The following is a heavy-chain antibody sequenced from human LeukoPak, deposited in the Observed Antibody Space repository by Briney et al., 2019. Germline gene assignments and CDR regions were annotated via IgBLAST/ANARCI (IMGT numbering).Heavy chain of an antibody. CDR1: NGSFTEYF. J-gene: IGHJ5*02. Sequence: SETLSLTCVVNNGSFTEYFWSWIRQPPGKGLEWIGEVYHSGSTNYNPSLKSRLSISTDMSKKQFSQQLTSVTAADTAVYFCARERFLGRLTRVLDTWGQGILVTVSS. CDR2: VYHSGST. D-gene: IGHD3-3*01. V-gene: IGHV4-34*01. CDR3: ARERFLGRLTRVLDT.